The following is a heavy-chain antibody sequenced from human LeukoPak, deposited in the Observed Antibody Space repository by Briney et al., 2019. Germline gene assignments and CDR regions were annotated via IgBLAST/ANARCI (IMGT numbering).Heavy chain of an antibody. CDR1: GGSFSGYY. CDR3: ARGWASTAY. V-gene: IGHV4-34*01. D-gene: IGHD2-2*01. J-gene: IGHJ4*02. CDR2: INHSGIT. Sequence: SETLSLTCAVYGGSFSGYYWSWIRQPPGKGLEWIGEINHSGITNYNASLKSRVTISADTSKNQFSLKLNSVTAADTAVYYCARGWASTAYWGQGTLVTVSS.